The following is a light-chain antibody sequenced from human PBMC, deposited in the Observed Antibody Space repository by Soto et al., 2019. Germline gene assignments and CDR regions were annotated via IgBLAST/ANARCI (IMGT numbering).Light chain of an antibody. V-gene: IGKV3-15*01. CDR3: QQYNNWPLT. CDR2: GAS. J-gene: IGKJ4*01. Sequence: EIVMTQSPATLSVSPGERATLSCRDSQGISSALAWYQQKPGQAPRLLVYGASTRATGLPARFSGSGSGTEFTLTISSLQSEDFAVYYCQQYNNWPLTFGGGTKVEIK. CDR1: QGISSA.